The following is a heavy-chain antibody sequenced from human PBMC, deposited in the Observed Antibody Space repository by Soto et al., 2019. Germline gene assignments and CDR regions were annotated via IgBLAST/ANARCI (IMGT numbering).Heavy chain of an antibody. CDR3: ARAPQTAWGGYFDL. V-gene: IGHV3-30-3*01. CDR2: ISYDGSNK. J-gene: IGHJ2*01. D-gene: IGHD3-16*01. CDR1: GFTFSSYA. Sequence: QVQLVESGGGVVQPGRSLRLSCAASGFTFSSYAMHWVRQAPGKGLEWVAVISYDGSNKYYADSVKGRFTISRDNSKNTLYLQMNSLRAEDTAVYYCARAPQTAWGGYFDLWGRGTLVTVSS.